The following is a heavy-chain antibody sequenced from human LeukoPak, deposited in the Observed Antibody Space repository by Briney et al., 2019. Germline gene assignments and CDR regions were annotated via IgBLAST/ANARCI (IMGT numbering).Heavy chain of an antibody. D-gene: IGHD6-19*01. CDR1: GGTFSSYA. J-gene: IGHJ6*02. CDR3: ARYDSGWTEDYYYGMDV. V-gene: IGHV1-69*13. Sequence: SVTVSCTASGGTFSSYAISWVRQAPGQGLEWMGGIIPIFGTANYAQKFQGRVTITADESTSTAYMELSSLRAEDTAVYYCARYDSGWTEDYYYGMDVWGQGTTVTVSS. CDR2: IIPIFGTA.